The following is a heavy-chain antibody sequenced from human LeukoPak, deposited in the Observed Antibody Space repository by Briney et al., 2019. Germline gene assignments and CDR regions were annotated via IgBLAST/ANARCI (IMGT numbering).Heavy chain of an antibody. V-gene: IGHV1-46*01. CDR3: VAGFVFDY. Sequence: ASVKVSCKASGYTFTTYYIHWVRQSPGHGLEWMGIINPSGDSTSYTQKFQGRVTMTRDMSTTTVYMEVSSLRSEDTAVYYCVAGFVFDYWGQGTLVTVSS. CDR1: GYTFTTYY. CDR2: INPSGDST. J-gene: IGHJ4*02. D-gene: IGHD6-19*01.